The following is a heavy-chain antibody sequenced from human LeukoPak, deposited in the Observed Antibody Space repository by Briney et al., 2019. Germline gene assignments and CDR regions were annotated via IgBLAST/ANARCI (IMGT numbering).Heavy chain of an antibody. CDR3: ARASRRGYEPGGFDY. J-gene: IGHJ4*02. CDR1: GGSISSGGYS. Sequence: PSETLSLTCAVSGGSISSGGYSWSWIRQPPGKGLEWIGYIYHSGSTYYNPSLKSRVTISVDRSKNQFSLKLSSVTAADTAVYYCARASRRGYEPGGFDYWAREPWSPSPQ. CDR2: IYHSGST. V-gene: IGHV4-30-2*01. D-gene: IGHD5-12*01.